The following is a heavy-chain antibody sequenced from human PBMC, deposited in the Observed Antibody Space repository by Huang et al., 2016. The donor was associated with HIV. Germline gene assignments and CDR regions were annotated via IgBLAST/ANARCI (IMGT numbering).Heavy chain of an antibody. D-gene: IGHD2-15*01. Sequence: HVRPEQWGAGDLEPSETLSLACAVYGASFNNYSWSWVRQSPGAGLQWSGEVSQIGGTSSSPAIKGRVAISLDPSKNQFSLKLTSVTAADTALYFCARAEDVGRFWQSLPPPYGLDVWGQGTAVIVSS. CDR1: GASFNNYS. J-gene: IGHJ6*02. CDR3: ARAEDVGRFWQSLPPPYGLDV. V-gene: IGHV4-34*02. CDR2: VSQIGGT.